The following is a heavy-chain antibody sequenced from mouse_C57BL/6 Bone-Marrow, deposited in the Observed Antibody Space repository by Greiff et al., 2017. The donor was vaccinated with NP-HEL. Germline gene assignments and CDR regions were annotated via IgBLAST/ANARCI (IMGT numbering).Heavy chain of an antibody. D-gene: IGHD3-3*01. CDR1: GYTFTSYW. CDR3: AREGDSLFAY. J-gene: IGHJ3*01. CDR2: IDPSDSYT. Sequence: QVHLQQPGAELVMPGASVKLSCKASGYTFTSYWMHWVKQRPGQGLEWIGEIDPSDSYTNYNQKFKGKSTLTVDKSSSTAYMQLSSLTSEDSAVYYCAREGDSLFAYWGQGTLVTVSA. V-gene: IGHV1-69*01.